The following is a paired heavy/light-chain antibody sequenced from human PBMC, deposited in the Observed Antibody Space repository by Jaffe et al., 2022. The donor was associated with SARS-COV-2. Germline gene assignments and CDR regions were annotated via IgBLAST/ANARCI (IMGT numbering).Light chain of an antibody. CDR3: QHYNNWPPYT. Sequence: EIVMTQSPATLSVSPGERATLSCRASQSVSSNLAWYQQKPGQAPRLLIYDASTRATGIPARFSGSGSGTEFTLTISSLQSEDFAVYYCQHYNNWPPYTFGQGTKLEIK. CDR1: QSVSSN. J-gene: IGKJ2*01. CDR2: DAS. V-gene: IGKV3-15*01.
Heavy chain of an antibody. CDR2: ISGSGGST. J-gene: IGHJ6*03. Sequence: EVQLVESGGGLVHPGGSLRLSCAASGFTFSGYAMNWVRQAPGKGLEWDSGISGSGGSTYYADSVKGRFTISRDNAKNTLYLQMNSLRAEDTAVYYCAKGPIWSAGKYMDVWGKGTTVIVSS. CDR3: AKGPIWSAGKYMDV. CDR1: GFTFSGYA. D-gene: IGHD3-10*01. V-gene: IGHV3-23*04.